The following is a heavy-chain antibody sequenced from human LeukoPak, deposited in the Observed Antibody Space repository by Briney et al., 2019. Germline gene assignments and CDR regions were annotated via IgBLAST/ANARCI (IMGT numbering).Heavy chain of an antibody. V-gene: IGHV3-48*02. Sequence: GGSLRLSCAASGFTFSSYSMNWVRQAPGKGLEWVSYISSSSSTIYYADSVKGRFTISRDNAKNSLYLPMNSLRDEDTAVYYCARVALDFWTPAFDYWGQGTLVTVSS. D-gene: IGHD3/OR15-3a*01. CDR1: GFTFSSYS. CDR2: ISSSSSTI. J-gene: IGHJ4*02. CDR3: ARVALDFWTPAFDY.